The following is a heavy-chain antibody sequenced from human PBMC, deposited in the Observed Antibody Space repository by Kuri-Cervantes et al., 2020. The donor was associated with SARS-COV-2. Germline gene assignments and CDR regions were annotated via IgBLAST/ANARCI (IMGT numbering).Heavy chain of an antibody. J-gene: IGHJ4*02. D-gene: IGHD3-22*01. CDR1: GFTFSGHW. Sequence: GGSLRLSCAASGFTFSGHWIHWVRQAPGKGLVWVSRINPDGSYTNNADSVKGRSTLSRDNAKNMLFLQMNSLRAEDTAVYYCARGPQLEPDSSGYYYFDYWGQGTLVTVSS. CDR2: INPDGSYT. CDR3: ARGPQLEPDSSGYYYFDY. V-gene: IGHV3-74*01.